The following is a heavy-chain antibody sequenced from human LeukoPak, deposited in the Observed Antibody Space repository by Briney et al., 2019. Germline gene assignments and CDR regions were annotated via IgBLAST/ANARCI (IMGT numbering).Heavy chain of an antibody. CDR3: ARLHYGDPTSWFDP. Sequence: SETLSLTCTVSDGSINTYYWSWLRQPPGKGLEWIAYIFYSGSTDYNPSLKSRVTISVDTSKNQFSLKLSSVTAADTAVYYCARLHYGDPTSWFDPWGQGTLVTVSS. J-gene: IGHJ5*02. V-gene: IGHV4-59*08. D-gene: IGHD2-21*02. CDR1: DGSINTYY. CDR2: IFYSGST.